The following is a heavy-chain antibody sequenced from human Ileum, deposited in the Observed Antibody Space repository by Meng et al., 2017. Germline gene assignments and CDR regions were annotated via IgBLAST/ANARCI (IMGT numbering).Heavy chain of an antibody. Sequence: QVALEESGPGLVGASGALALTCAGSGATISSRYWWSWVRQPPGKGLEWIGEIHHGGDTNYNPSLKSRVTISVDKSNNQYSLRLTSVTAADTAMYYCARNGAYSADHWGQGTLVTVSS. CDR1: GATISSRYW. CDR3: ARNGAYSADH. J-gene: IGHJ4*02. V-gene: IGHV4-4*02. D-gene: IGHD2-15*01. CDR2: IHHGGDT.